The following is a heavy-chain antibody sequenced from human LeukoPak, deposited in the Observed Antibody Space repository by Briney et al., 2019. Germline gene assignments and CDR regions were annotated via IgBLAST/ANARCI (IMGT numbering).Heavy chain of an antibody. Sequence: GGSLRLSCAASGFTLSSNYMSWVRQAPGKGLEWVSVIYSGGSTYYADSAKGRFTIFRDNSKNTLYLQMNSLRAEDTAVYYCAGDRYCSGGSSYPPGYYYYMDVWGKGTTVTVSS. V-gene: IGHV3-53*01. CDR3: AGDRYCSGGSSYPPGYYYYMDV. CDR2: IYSGGST. J-gene: IGHJ6*03. CDR1: GFTLSSNY. D-gene: IGHD2-15*01.